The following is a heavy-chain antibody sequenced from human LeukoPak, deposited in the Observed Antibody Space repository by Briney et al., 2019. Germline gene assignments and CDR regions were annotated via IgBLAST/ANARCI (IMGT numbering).Heavy chain of an antibody. CDR1: GGSISTSNYY. CDR3: ARALSSLRGYYYYMDV. CDR2: IFYSGST. J-gene: IGHJ6*03. Sequence: PSETLSLTCTVSGGSISTSNYYWGWIRQPPGKGLEWIGNIFYSGSTYYSPSLKSRVTISLDTSRNQFSLKLSSVTAADTAVYYCARALSSLRGYYYYMDVWGKGTTVTVSS. V-gene: IGHV4-39*07. D-gene: IGHD3-16*02.